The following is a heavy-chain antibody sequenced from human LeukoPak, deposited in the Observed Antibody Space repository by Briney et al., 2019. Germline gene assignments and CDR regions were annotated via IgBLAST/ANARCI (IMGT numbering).Heavy chain of an antibody. CDR1: GGSISSYY. J-gene: IGHJ3*02. CDR2: IYYSGST. CDR3: ARHAVDTCYYGSGSSPDAFDI. V-gene: IGHV4-59*08. Sequence: PSETLSLTCTVSGGSISSYYWSWIRQPLGKGLEGIGYIYYSGSTNYNPSLKSRVTISVDTSKNQFSLKLSSVTAADTAVYYCARHAVDTCYYGSGSSPDAFDIWGQGTMVTVSS. D-gene: IGHD3-10*01.